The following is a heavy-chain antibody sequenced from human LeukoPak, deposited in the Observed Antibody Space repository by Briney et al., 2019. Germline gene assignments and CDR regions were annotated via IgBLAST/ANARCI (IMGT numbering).Heavy chain of an antibody. Sequence: PGGSLRLSCAASGFTFSNYGMHWVRQAPGKGLEWVAYIKKTGSETYYVDSVKGRFTITRDNTRNSLFLQMYSLRAEDTAVYFCAREDGYCSGGNCYSYFDSWGQGTLVTVSS. CDR2: IKKTGSET. D-gene: IGHD2-15*01. J-gene: IGHJ4*02. CDR3: AREDGYCSGGNCYSYFDS. CDR1: GFTFSNYG. V-gene: IGHV3-7*01.